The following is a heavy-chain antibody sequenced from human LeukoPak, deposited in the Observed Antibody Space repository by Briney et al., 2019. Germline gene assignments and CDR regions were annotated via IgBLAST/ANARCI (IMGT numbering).Heavy chain of an antibody. CDR1: GGSISSYY. V-gene: IGHV4-59*12. D-gene: IGHD6-19*01. Sequence: SETLSLTCTVSGGSISSYYWSWIRQPPGKGLEWIGYIHYSGSTNYNPSLMSRVTISVDTSKNQFSLKLSSVTAADTAVYYCARGPLYSSGWYTGENWFDPWGQGTLVTVSS. J-gene: IGHJ5*02. CDR3: ARGPLYSSGWYTGENWFDP. CDR2: IHYSGST.